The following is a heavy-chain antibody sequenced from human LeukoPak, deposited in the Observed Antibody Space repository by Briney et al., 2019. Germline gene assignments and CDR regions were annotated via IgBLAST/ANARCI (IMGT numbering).Heavy chain of an antibody. CDR1: GNSFASYW. CDR3: VRRVSVTGAPLEY. CDR2: IYAENSDT. J-gene: IGHJ4*02. Sequence: GESLKISCKGSGNSFASYWIAWVRQMPGKGLEWMGIIYAENSDTRYSPSCQGQVTMSVDKAIDTAYLQWSSLQASDTARYYCVRRVSVTGAPLEYWGQGTPVIVSS. V-gene: IGHV5-51*01. D-gene: IGHD1-14*01.